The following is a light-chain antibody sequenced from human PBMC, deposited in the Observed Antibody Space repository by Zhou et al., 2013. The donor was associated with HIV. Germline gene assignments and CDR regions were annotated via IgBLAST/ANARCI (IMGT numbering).Light chain of an antibody. CDR1: QSVSSY. J-gene: IGKJ4*01. Sequence: ETVMTQSPATLSVSPGERATLSCRASQSVSSYLAWYQQKPGQAPRLLIYGASTRATGIPARFSGSGSGTEFTLTISSMQSEDFAVYYCQQYNNWPPAFGGGTKVEIK. CDR2: GAS. V-gene: IGKV3-15*01. CDR3: QQYNNWPPA.